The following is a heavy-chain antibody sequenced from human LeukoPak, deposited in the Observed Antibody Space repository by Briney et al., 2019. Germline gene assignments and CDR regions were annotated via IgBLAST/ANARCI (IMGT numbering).Heavy chain of an antibody. CDR1: GFTFSSYS. CDR2: ISSSSSYI. J-gene: IGHJ4*02. V-gene: IGHV3-21*01. D-gene: IGHD6-19*01. Sequence: GGSLRLSCAASGFTFSSYSMNWVRQAPGKGLEWVSSISSSSSYIYYADSVKGRFTISRDNAKNSLYLQMNSLRAEDTAVYYCAKDRAVAGKEGYYFDYWGQGTLVTVSS. CDR3: AKDRAVAGKEGYYFDY.